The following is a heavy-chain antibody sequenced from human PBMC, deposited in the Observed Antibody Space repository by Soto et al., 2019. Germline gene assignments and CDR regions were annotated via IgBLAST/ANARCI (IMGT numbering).Heavy chain of an antibody. J-gene: IGHJ2*01. Sequence: QVQLQESGPGLVKPSETLSLTCTVSGGSINNYYWSWIRQPPGKGLEWIGYIYYSGSTNYNPSLKRRVXXSXDXXKHQFPLKLSSVTAADTAVYYCARREQLGYWYFDVWGRGTLVTVSS. D-gene: IGHD6-13*01. V-gene: IGHV4-59*08. CDR2: IYYSGST. CDR1: GGSINNYY. CDR3: ARREQLGYWYFDV.